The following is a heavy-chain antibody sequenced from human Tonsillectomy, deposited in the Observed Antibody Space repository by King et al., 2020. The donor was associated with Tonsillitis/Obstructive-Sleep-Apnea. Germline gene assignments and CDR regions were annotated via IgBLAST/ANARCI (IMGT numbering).Heavy chain of an antibody. V-gene: IGHV3-30*04. J-gene: IGHJ4*02. CDR1: GFTFSSYA. CDR3: ARDLGYCSGTSCYRWGFDY. CDR2: ISYDGSNK. Sequence: VQLVESGGGVVQPGRSLRLSCAASGFTFSSYAMHWVRQAPGKGLEWVAVISYDGSNKYYADSVKGRFTISRDNSKNTLYLQMNSLRAEDTAVYYCARDLGYCSGTSCYRWGFDYWGQGTLVTVSS. D-gene: IGHD2-2*02.